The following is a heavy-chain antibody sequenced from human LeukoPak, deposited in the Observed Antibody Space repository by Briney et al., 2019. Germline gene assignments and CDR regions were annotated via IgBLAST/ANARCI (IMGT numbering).Heavy chain of an antibody. V-gene: IGHV1-18*01. Sequence: ASVKVSCKASGYTFTSYGISWVRQAPGQGLEWMGWISAYKGNTNYAQKPQGRVTMTTDTSTSTAYMELRSLRSDDTAVYYCAREGTHCSSTSCHNWFDPWGQGTLLTVSS. CDR1: GYTFTSYG. CDR3: AREGTHCSSTSCHNWFDP. D-gene: IGHD2-2*01. J-gene: IGHJ5*02. CDR2: ISAYKGNT.